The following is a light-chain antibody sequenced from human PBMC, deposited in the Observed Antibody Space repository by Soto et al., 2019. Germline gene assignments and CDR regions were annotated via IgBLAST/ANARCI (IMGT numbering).Light chain of an antibody. J-gene: IGKJ1*01. CDR1: QSIGYL. Sequence: DIPITQSASTVSAYLSYRVTITCRASQSIGYLLAWYQQKPGEAPKLLIYKASYLESGVPSRFSGSGSGTEFTLTISSLQPEDLATYYCQHYSAFSVTFGQGTKV. CDR3: QHYSAFSVT. CDR2: KAS. V-gene: IGKV1-5*03.